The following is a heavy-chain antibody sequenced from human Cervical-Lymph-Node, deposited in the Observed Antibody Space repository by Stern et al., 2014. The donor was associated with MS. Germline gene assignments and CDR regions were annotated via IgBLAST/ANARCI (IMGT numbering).Heavy chain of an antibody. CDR2: IYTGDSET. Sequence: MQLVQSGAELKKPGESLRISCKGSGYSLTNTWIGWVRQMPGKGLEWMGIIYTGDSETRYSPSFQGQVTISADKSINTAYLQWSSLKASDTAMYYCARGRGIALRPDYWGQGTLVTVSS. V-gene: IGHV5-51*03. D-gene: IGHD6-13*01. CDR1: GYSLTNTW. CDR3: ARGRGIALRPDY. J-gene: IGHJ4*02.